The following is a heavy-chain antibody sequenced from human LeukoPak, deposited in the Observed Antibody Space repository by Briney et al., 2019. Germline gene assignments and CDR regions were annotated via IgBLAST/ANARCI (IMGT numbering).Heavy chain of an antibody. CDR1: GFTFSSYA. D-gene: IGHD6-13*01. J-gene: IGHJ4*02. Sequence: PGRSLRLSCAASGFTFSSYAMHWVRQAPGKGLEWVAVISYDGSNKYYADSVKGRFIISRDNSKNTLYLQMNSLRAEDTAVYYCARDGSIAGIAAVFDYWGQGTLVTVSS. CDR3: ARDGSIAGIAAVFDY. CDR2: ISYDGSNK. V-gene: IGHV3-30-3*01.